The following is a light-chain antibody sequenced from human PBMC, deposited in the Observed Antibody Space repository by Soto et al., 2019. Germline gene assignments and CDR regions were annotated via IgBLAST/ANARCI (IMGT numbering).Light chain of an antibody. CDR3: CSYAGSSTFSWV. V-gene: IGLV2-23*03. CDR2: EGS. J-gene: IGLJ3*02. CDR1: SSDVGSYNL. Sequence: QSALTQPASVSGSPGQSITISCTGTSSDVGSYNLVSWYQQHPGKAPKLMIYEGSKLPSGVSNRFSGSKSGNTASLTISGLQTEDEADYYCCSYAGSSTFSWVFGGGTKLTVL.